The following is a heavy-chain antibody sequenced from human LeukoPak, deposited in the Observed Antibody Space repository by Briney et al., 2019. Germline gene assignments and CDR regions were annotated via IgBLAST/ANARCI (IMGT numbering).Heavy chain of an antibody. V-gene: IGHV4-4*09. CDR1: GGSISSYY. J-gene: IGHJ4*02. CDR3: ARHWGITIFGYLDY. Sequence: SETLSLTCTVAGGSISSYYWSWIRQPPGKGLEWIGYIYTSGSTNYNPPLKSRVTISVDTSKNQFSLKLSSVTAADTAVYYCARHWGITIFGYLDYWGQGTLVTVSS. D-gene: IGHD3-3*01. CDR2: IYTSGST.